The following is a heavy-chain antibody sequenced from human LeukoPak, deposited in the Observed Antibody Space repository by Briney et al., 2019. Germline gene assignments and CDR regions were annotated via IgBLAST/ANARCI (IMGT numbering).Heavy chain of an antibody. CDR1: GYTFTSYG. CDR3: AIDSSGWSRGLDSWDY. D-gene: IGHD6-19*01. J-gene: IGHJ4*02. V-gene: IGHV1-18*01. CDR2: ISAYNGNT. Sequence: ASVKVSCKASGYTFTSYGISWVRQAPGQGLEWMGWISAYNGNTNYAQKFQGRVTMTEDASTDTAYMELSSLRSEDTAVYYCAIDSSGWSRGLDSWDYWGQGTLVTVSS.